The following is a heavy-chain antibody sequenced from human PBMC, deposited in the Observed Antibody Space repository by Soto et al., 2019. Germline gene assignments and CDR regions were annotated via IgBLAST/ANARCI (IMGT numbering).Heavy chain of an antibody. V-gene: IGHV3-7*01. CDR2: XXXXGXEK. D-gene: IGHD3-10*01. CDR1: GFSFGASW. CDR3: XXDPYYGAIDY. Sequence: EVQLMESGGGLVQPGGSLRLSCAASGFSFGASWMAWVRRAPGKGLEWVADXXXXGXEKNYVDPVKGRVTISRHNAKXXXXXXXXXXXXXXXXXXXXXXDPYYGAIDYWGLGTLVTVSS. J-gene: IGHJ4*02.